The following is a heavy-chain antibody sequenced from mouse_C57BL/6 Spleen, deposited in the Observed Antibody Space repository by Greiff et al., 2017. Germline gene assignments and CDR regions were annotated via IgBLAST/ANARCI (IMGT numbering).Heavy chain of an antibody. D-gene: IGHD1-1*01. Sequence: LKQSGAELVRPGASVKLSCTASGFNIKDYYMHWVKQRPEQGLEWIGRIDPEDGDTEYAPKFQGKATMTADTSSNTAYLQLSSLTSEDTAVYYCTTHYYGSSYDAMDYWGQGTSVTVSS. CDR1: GFNIKDYY. CDR3: TTHYYGSSYDAMDY. V-gene: IGHV14-1*01. J-gene: IGHJ4*01. CDR2: IDPEDGDT.